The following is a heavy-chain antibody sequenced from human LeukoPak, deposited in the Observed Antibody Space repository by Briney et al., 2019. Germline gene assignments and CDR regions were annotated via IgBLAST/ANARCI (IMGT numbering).Heavy chain of an antibody. J-gene: IGHJ5*01. V-gene: IGHV3-7*03. CDR3: VRYFYDSYTSSFRFDS. CDR2: MNHDGSEK. D-gene: IGHD3-16*01. CDR1: GFTFSGSA. Sequence: PGGSLRLSCAASGFTFSGSAMHWVRQASGKGLEWVANMNHDGSEKYQIDSVKGRFTISRDNAKNSLYLQMNSLRVEDTAIYYCVRYFYDSYTSSFRFDSWGQGTLVTVSS.